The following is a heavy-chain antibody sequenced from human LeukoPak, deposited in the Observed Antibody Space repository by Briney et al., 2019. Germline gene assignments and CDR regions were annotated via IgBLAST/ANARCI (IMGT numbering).Heavy chain of an antibody. Sequence: GGPLKISCKGSGYSFTSYCIRWVRQMPRKDLQRRAIVYPCYSDTRYSPSFTGQVTISADKSISTAYLHWSSLTASDTAMYYCARGRRDGYNYAAFDIWGQGTMVTVSS. V-gene: IGHV5-51*01. CDR2: VYPCYSDT. D-gene: IGHD5-24*01. CDR1: GYSFTSYC. CDR3: ARGRRDGYNYAAFDI. J-gene: IGHJ3*02.